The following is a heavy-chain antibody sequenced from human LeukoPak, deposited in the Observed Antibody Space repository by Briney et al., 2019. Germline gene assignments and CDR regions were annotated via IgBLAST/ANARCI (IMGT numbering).Heavy chain of an antibody. D-gene: IGHD2-2*01. CDR1: GFTFSSYA. J-gene: IGHJ4*02. Sequence: GGSLRLSCLASGFTFSSYAMSWGRQAPGKGLQWVSFTTGGGDSTYYVDSVKGRFTISRDSSTSTLYLQMNNLRAEDTAVYYCASRPGAVIGHLDFWGQGTLVTVSS. V-gene: IGHV3-23*01. CDR2: TTGGGDST. CDR3: ASRPGAVIGHLDF.